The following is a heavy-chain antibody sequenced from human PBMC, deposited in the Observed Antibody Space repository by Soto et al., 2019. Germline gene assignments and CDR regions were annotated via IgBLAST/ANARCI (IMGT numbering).Heavy chain of an antibody. CDR3: ARGTLTGYYDYYYYYMDV. D-gene: IGHD3-9*01. V-gene: IGHV7-4-1*02. CDR1: GYTFTSYA. J-gene: IGHJ6*03. CDR2: INTNTGNP. Sequence: ASVKVSCKASGYTFTSYAMNWVRQAPGQGLEWMGWINTNTGNPTYAQGFTGRFVFSLDTSVSTAYLQISSLKAEDTAVYYCARGTLTGYYDYYYYYMDVWGKGTTVTVSS.